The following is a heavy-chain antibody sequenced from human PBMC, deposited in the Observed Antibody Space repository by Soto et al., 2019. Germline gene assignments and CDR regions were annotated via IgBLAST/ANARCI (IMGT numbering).Heavy chain of an antibody. Sequence: SVKVSCKASGVPFTRYAFSWVRQAPGQGLEWMGGIISIFGAVHYAQKFQGRVTITADESTSTAYMELSSLRAEDTAVYYCAKDLRRGYGGYDGREFWGRGTLVTVSS. V-gene: IGHV1-69*13. CDR3: AKDLRRGYGGYDGREF. J-gene: IGHJ4*02. CDR2: IISIFGAV. D-gene: IGHD5-12*01. CDR1: GVPFTRYA.